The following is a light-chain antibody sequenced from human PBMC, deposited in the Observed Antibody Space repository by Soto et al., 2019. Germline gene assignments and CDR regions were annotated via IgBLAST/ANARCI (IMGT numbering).Light chain of an antibody. J-gene: IGLJ2*01. Sequence: QSVLTKPPSVSGAPGQRVTISCTGSSSNIGAGYGVHWYQQLPGTAPKLLIYVNSNPPSGVPDRFSGSKSGTSASLAITELHDEDDAHCCCQSDAIILSVVFGEGTKLTVL. CDR2: VNS. CDR1: SSNIGAGYG. CDR3: QSDAIILSVV. V-gene: IGLV1-40*01.